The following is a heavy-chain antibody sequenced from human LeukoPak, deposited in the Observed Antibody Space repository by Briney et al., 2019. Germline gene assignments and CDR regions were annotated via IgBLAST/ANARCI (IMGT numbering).Heavy chain of an antibody. J-gene: IGHJ4*02. Sequence: PGGSLRLSCAASGFTFSSYAMSWVRQAPGKGLEWVANIKQDGSEKYYVDSVKGRFTISRDNAKSSLYLQMNSLRAEDTAVYYCARDTVTSFDYWGQGTLVTVSS. CDR3: ARDTVTSFDY. V-gene: IGHV3-7*01. D-gene: IGHD4-17*01. CDR1: GFTFSSYA. CDR2: IKQDGSEK.